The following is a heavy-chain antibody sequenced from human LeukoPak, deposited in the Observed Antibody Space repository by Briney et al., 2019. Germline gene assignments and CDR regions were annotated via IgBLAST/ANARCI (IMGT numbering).Heavy chain of an antibody. Sequence: PGGSLRLSCAASGFTLSSYWMHWVRQAPGKGLVWVSRINSDGSSTSYADSVKGRFTISRDNAKNTLYLQMNSLRAEDTAVYYCVKLRYFDWCQFDSWGQGTLVTVSS. D-gene: IGHD3-9*01. V-gene: IGHV3-74*01. CDR2: INSDGSST. CDR3: VKLRYFDWCQFDS. CDR1: GFTLSSYW. J-gene: IGHJ4*02.